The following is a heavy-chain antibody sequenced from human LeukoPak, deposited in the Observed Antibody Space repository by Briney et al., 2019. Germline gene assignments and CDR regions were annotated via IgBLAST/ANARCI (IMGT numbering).Heavy chain of an antibody. CDR2: ISSSSSTI. V-gene: IGHV3-48*02. J-gene: IGHJ4*02. CDR1: GFTFSSYS. CDR3: ARDGGLYSGSYYFDD. Sequence: GGSLRLSCAASGFTFSSYSMNWVRQAPGKGLEWVSYISSSSSTIYYADSVKVRFTISRDNAKNSLYLQMNSLRDEDTAVYYCARDGGLYSGSYYFDDWGQGTLVTVSS. D-gene: IGHD1-26*01.